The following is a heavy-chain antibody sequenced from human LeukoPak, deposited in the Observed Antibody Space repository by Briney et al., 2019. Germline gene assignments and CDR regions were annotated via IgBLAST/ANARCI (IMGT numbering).Heavy chain of an antibody. CDR2: INPNSGGT. J-gene: IGHJ6*04. D-gene: IGHD2-2*01. CDR3: ASLDELYCSSTSCPGMDV. Sequence: GASVKVSCKGSGYTFTGYYMHWVRQAPGQGLEWMGWINPNSGGTNYAQKFQGRVTMTRDTSISTAYMELSRLRSDDTAVYYCASLDELYCSSTSCPGMDVWGKGTTVTVSS. V-gene: IGHV1-2*02. CDR1: GYTFTGYY.